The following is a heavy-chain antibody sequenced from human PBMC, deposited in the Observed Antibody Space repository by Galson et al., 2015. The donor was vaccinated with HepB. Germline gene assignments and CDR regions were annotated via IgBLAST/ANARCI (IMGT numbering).Heavy chain of an antibody. J-gene: IGHJ3*02. V-gene: IGHV3-11*06. CDR3: ARDSPKTDLGYCSSTSCYTGAFDI. CDR2: ISSSSSYT. Sequence: SLRLSCAASGFTFSDYYMSWIRQAPGKGLEWVSYISSSSSYTNYADSVKGRFTISRDNAKNSLYLQMNSLRAEDTAVYYCARDSPKTDLGYCSSTSCYTGAFDIWGQGTMVTVSS. D-gene: IGHD2-2*02. CDR1: GFTFSDYY.